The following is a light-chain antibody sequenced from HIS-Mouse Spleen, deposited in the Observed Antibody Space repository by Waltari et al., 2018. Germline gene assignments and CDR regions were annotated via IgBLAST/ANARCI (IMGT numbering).Light chain of an antibody. Sequence: QSALTQPASVSASPGQSIPISCTGTSSDVGGYNYVSWYQQHPGKAPKLMIYDVSNRPSGVSNRFSGSKSGNTASLTISGLQAEDEADYYCSSYTSSSTEVFGGGTKLTVL. CDR3: SSYTSSSTEV. V-gene: IGLV2-14*03. CDR2: DVS. J-gene: IGLJ2*01. CDR1: SSDVGGYNY.